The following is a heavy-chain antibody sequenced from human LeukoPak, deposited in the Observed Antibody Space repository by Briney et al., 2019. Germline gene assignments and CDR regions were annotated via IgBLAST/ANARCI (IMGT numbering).Heavy chain of an antibody. CDR2: INPRSGVT. Sequence: PLASVNVSCKASAYTFTDYYMHWVRQAPGQGPEWMGWINPRSGVTEYAQNFQGRVTVTRDTSTTTVHMELRGLRSEDTAVYYCARDQEGFDYWGQGTVVTVSS. CDR1: AYTFTDYY. V-gene: IGHV1-2*02. J-gene: IGHJ4*02. CDR3: ARDQEGFDY.